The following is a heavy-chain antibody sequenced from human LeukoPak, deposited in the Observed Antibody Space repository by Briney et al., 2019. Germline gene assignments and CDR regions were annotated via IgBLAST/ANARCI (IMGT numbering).Heavy chain of an antibody. CDR3: ARDAKYYYGSRTYFFFEY. V-gene: IGHV4-38-2*02. D-gene: IGHD3-10*01. CDR2: IYYSGST. CDR1: GYSISSGYY. J-gene: IGHJ4*02. Sequence: SETLSLTCTVSGYSISSGYYWGWIRQPPGKGLEWIGSIYYSGSTYYNPSLKSRVTISVDTSKNQFSLKLSSVTAADTAVYYCARDAKYYYGSRTYFFFEYWGQGTLLSVSS.